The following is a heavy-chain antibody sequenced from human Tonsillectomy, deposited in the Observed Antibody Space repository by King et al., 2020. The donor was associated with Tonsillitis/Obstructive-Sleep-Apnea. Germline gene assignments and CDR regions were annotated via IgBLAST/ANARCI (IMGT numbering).Heavy chain of an antibody. CDR1: VGSFSGYY. V-gene: IGHV4-34*01. CDR2: INHSGST. Sequence: VQLQQWGAGLLKPSETLSLTCAVYVGSFSGYYWSWIRQPPGKGLEWVWEINHSGSTNYNPSLKSLVTISVDTSKNQFSLKLRPVTAAETAVYYGARGAIVVVPAAMVYYYYMDVWGKGTTVTVSS. CDR3: ARGAIVVVPAAMVYYYYMDV. J-gene: IGHJ6*03. D-gene: IGHD2-2*01.